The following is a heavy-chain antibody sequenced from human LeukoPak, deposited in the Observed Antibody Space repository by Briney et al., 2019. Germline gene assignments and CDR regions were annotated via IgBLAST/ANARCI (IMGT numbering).Heavy chain of an antibody. D-gene: IGHD3-10*01. V-gene: IGHV1-18*01. CDR1: GYTFNNYG. CDR2: VSSYNGDT. Sequence: ASVKVSCRASGYTFNNYGISWVRQAPGQGLEWMGWVSSYNGDTNYAQKFQGRVTMSTDTSTSTAYMELRSLTFDDTAVYYCARDYYGSARNFDYWGQGTLVTVSS. J-gene: IGHJ4*02. CDR3: ARDYYGSARNFDY.